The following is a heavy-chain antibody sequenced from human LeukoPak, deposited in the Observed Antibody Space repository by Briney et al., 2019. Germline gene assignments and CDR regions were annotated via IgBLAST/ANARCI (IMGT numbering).Heavy chain of an antibody. J-gene: IGHJ4*02. Sequence: ASVKVSCRVSGYTLTELSMHWVRQAPGKGLEWMGGFDPEDGETIYAQKFQGRVTMTEDTSTDTAYMEPSSLRSEDTAVYYCATPVPLYYGGNSYLGYWGQGTLVTVSS. CDR1: GYTLTELS. CDR3: ATPVPLYYGGNSYLGY. CDR2: FDPEDGET. D-gene: IGHD4-23*01. V-gene: IGHV1-24*01.